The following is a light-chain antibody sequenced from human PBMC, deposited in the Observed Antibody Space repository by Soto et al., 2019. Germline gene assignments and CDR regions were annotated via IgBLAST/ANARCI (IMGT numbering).Light chain of an antibody. CDR3: QQRSHAPRT. Sequence: EIVLTQSPATLSLSPGERATLSCRASQSVSSYLAWYQQKPDQAPSLLIYDASNRATAIPARCSGSWSGTDYTPTSSRQEPEDSAVYYCQQRSHAPRTFGGGTKVEIK. CDR2: DAS. J-gene: IGKJ4*01. V-gene: IGKV3-11*01. CDR1: QSVSSY.